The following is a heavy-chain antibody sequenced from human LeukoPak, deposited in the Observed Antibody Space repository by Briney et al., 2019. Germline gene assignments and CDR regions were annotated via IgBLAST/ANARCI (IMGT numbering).Heavy chain of an antibody. CDR1: GGSISSSNW. CDR3: ARCSGGSPYAYNWFDP. CDR2: IYHSGST. Sequence: SGTLSLTCAVSGGSISSSNWWSWVRQPPGKGLEWIGEIYHSGSTNYNPSLKSRVTISVDKSKNQFSLKLSSVTAADTAVYYCARCSGGSPYAYNWFDPWGQGTLVTVSS. J-gene: IGHJ5*02. D-gene: IGHD2-15*01. V-gene: IGHV4-4*02.